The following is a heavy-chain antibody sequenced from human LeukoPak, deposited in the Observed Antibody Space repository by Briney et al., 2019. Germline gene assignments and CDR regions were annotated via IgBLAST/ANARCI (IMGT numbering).Heavy chain of an antibody. J-gene: IGHJ4*02. CDR2: IYYSGTT. CDR3: ARDSRDGYNYRFDY. V-gene: IGHV4-59*01. Sequence: ASETLSLTCTVSGGSISSYYWNWIRQPPGKGLEWIGYIYYSGTTNYNPSLKSRVTISVDTSKNQCSLKLSSVTAADTALYYCARDSRDGYNYRFDYWGPGTLVTVSS. CDR1: GGSISSYY. D-gene: IGHD5-24*01.